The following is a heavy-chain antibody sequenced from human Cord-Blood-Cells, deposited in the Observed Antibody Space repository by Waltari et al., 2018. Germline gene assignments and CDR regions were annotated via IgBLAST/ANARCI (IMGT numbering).Heavy chain of an antibody. CDR2: IYHSGST. Sequence: QVQLQESGPGLVKPSETLSLTCTVSGYSISSGYYWGWIRQPPGKGLEWIGSIYHSGSTYHTPSPKSRVTISVDTSKNQFSLKLSSVTAADTAVYYCARVGRCSSTSCYWYFDLWGRGTLVTVSS. CDR3: ARVGRCSSTSCYWYFDL. V-gene: IGHV4-38-2*02. CDR1: GYSISSGYY. J-gene: IGHJ2*01. D-gene: IGHD2-2*01.